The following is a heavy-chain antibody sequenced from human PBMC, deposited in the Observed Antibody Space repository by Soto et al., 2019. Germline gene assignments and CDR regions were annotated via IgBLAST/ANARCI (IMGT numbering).Heavy chain of an antibody. CDR3: ARWARGYSYGFDY. V-gene: IGHV4-30-4*01. Sequence: PSETLSLACTVSGGSISSGDYYWSWIRQPPGKGLEWIGYIYYSGSTYYNPSLKSRVTISVDTSKNQFSLKLSSVTAADTAVYYCARWARGYSYGFDYWGQGTLVTVSS. J-gene: IGHJ4*02. CDR1: GGSISSGDYY. D-gene: IGHD5-18*01. CDR2: IYYSGST.